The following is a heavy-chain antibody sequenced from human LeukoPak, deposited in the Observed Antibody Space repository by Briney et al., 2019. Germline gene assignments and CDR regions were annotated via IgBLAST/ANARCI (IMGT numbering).Heavy chain of an antibody. CDR2: INHSGST. V-gene: IGHV4-34*01. CDR3: ARVGLGGYSYVPWFDP. J-gene: IGHJ5*02. D-gene: IGHD5-18*01. CDR1: GGSFSGYY. Sequence: SETLSLTCAVYGGSFSGYYWSWIRQPPGKGLEWIGEINHSGSTNYNPSLKSRVTISVDTSKNQFSLKLSSVTAADTAVYYCARVGLGGYSYVPWFDPWGQGTLVTVSS.